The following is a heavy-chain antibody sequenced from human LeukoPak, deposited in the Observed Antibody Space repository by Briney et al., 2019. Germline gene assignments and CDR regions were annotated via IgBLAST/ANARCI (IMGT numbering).Heavy chain of an antibody. CDR1: RVTFSKYA. V-gene: IGHV3-23*01. D-gene: IGHD2-15*01. CDR3: AKDREGGYCSGGSCSFDY. Sequence: RSGGSLRLSCAASRVTFSKYAMSWVRQPPGKGLDWVSGIRGSGGYTYYADSVKSRFTISRDNSKNTLYLQMNSLRAEDTAVYYCAKDREGGYCSGGSCSFDYWGQGTLVTVSS. CDR2: IRGSGGYT. J-gene: IGHJ4*02.